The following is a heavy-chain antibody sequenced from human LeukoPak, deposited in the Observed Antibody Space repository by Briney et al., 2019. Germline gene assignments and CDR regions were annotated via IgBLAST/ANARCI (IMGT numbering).Heavy chain of an antibody. CDR2: INHSGGT. CDR1: GGSFSGYY. D-gene: IGHD5-18*01. J-gene: IGHJ4*02. CDR3: ARARYSYGSRFDY. Sequence: PSETLSLTCAVYGGSFSGYYWSWIRQPPGKGLEWIGEINHSGGTNYNPSLKSRVTISVDTSKNQFSLKLSSVTAADTAVYYCARARYSYGSRFDYWGQGTLVTVSS. V-gene: IGHV4-34*01.